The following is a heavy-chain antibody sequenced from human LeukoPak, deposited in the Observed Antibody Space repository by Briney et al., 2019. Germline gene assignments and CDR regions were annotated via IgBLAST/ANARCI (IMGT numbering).Heavy chain of an antibody. CDR2: ISGSGVNI. V-gene: IGHV3-23*01. CDR3: ARDASSWYY. Sequence: PGGSLRLSCAASGFTFSDYAISWVRQAPGKGLEWVSVISGSGVNIYYADYVKGRFTISRDNSKNTLYLQLNSLRDEDTAVYYCARDASSWYYWGQGTLVAVSS. J-gene: IGHJ4*02. D-gene: IGHD6-13*01. CDR1: GFTFSDYA.